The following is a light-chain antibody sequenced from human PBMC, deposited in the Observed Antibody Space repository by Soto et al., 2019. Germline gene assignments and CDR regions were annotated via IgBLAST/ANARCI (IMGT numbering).Light chain of an antibody. J-gene: IGKJ2*01. CDR1: QSVSSN. Sequence: ELVMTQSPATLSVTTGERAALSCRASQSVSSNSAWYQQKPGQAPRLLIYGASTRATGIPARFSGSGSGTEFTLTISSLQSEDFAVHYCQQYNKWPFTFGQGTKLEIK. CDR3: QQYNKWPFT. V-gene: IGKV3-15*01. CDR2: GAS.